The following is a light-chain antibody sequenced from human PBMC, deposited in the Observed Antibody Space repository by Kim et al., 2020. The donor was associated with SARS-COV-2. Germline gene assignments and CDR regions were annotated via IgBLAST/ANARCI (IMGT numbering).Light chain of an antibody. CDR2: LAS. V-gene: IGKV1-5*03. Sequence: DIQMTQSPSTLSASVGDRVTITCRASQTISTWLAWYQQKPGKAPNLLIYLASTLESGVPSRFIGSGSGTEFTLTIDSLQPDDFATYYCQHYMRFPYTFGQGTKVDIK. CDR1: QTISTW. J-gene: IGKJ2*01. CDR3: QHYMRFPYT.